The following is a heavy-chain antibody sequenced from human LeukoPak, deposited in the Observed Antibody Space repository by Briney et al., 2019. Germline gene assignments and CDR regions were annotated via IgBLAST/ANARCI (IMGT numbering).Heavy chain of an antibody. J-gene: IGHJ6*04. CDR2: MHSTGSA. CDR1: GGSISGYT. Sequence: SETLSLTCTVSGGSISGYTWSWIWQPPGKGLEWVGYMHSTGSADYSPSLKGRVTISVDTSNNQFFLRLNSVTAADTAIYFCARDCSRTSCYLPDVWGTGTTVTVSS. CDR3: ARDCSRTSCYLPDV. D-gene: IGHD2-2*01. V-gene: IGHV4-59*01.